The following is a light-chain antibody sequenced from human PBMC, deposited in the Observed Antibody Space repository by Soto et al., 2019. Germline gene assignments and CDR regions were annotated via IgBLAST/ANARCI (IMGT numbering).Light chain of an antibody. V-gene: IGKV3-11*01. CDR3: QQRSNWPIT. CDR1: QSVSSY. CDR2: DAS. J-gene: IGKJ5*01. Sequence: EVLLTLSPGTLSLSPGESATLSCRASQSVSSYLAWYQQKPGQAPRLLIYDASNRATGIPARFSGSGSGTDFTLTVSSLEPEDFAVYYCQQRSNWPITFGQGTRLEIK.